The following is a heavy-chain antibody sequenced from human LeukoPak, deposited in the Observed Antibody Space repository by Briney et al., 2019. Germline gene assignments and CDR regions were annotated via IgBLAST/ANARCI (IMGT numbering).Heavy chain of an antibody. CDR3: AKGSSTSYYEALDY. Sequence: QPGGSLRLSCAASGFTFSDYAMSWVRQAPGKGLEWVSIISGRGGSTYYADSVKGRFTISRDNSKNTLYLQMNSLRAEDTAVYHCAKGSSTSYYEALDYWGQGTLVTVSS. J-gene: IGHJ4*02. CDR2: ISGRGGST. D-gene: IGHD2-2*01. CDR1: GFTFSDYA. V-gene: IGHV3-23*01.